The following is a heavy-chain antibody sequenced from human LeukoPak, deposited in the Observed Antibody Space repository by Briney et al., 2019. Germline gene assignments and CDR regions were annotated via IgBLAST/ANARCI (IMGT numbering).Heavy chain of an antibody. J-gene: IGHJ4*02. CDR3: ARETATPYYFDY. V-gene: IGHV1-18*01. CDR1: GYTFTSYA. CDR2: ISAYNGHT. Sequence: ASVKVSCKASGYTFTSYAMNWVRQAPGQGLEWMGWISAYNGHTNYAQKFQGRVTMTTDTSTSTTYMDLRSLRSDDTAVYYCARETATPYYFDYWGQGTLVTVSS.